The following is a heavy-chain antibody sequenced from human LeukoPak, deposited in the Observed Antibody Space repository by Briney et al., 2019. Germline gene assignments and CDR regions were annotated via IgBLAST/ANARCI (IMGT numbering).Heavy chain of an antibody. V-gene: IGHV4-34*01. CDR1: GGSFSGYY. D-gene: IGHD6-13*01. CDR3: ARGVSVVAAHP. CDR2: INHSGST. Sequence: PSETLSLTCAVYGGSFSGYYWSWIRQPPGKGLEWIGEINHSGSTNYNPSLKSRVTISVDTSKNQFSLKLSSVTAADTAVYYCARGVSVVAAHPWGQGTLVTVSS. J-gene: IGHJ5*02.